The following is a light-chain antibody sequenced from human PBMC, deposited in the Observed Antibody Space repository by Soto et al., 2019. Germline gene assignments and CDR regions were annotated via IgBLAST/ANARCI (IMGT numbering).Light chain of an antibody. J-gene: IGLJ1*01. Sequence: QSVLTQPPSAYGTAGQVVTISCSGGDSNIGSNSVYWYQHLPRMAPKLLIYYNNQRPSGVPDRFSGSRSGTPASLAIVGLRSEYEAVYYCAAWDASLSACVFGNGTKVTVL. CDR2: YNN. CDR1: DSNIGSNS. CDR3: AAWDASLSACV. V-gene: IGLV1-47*02.